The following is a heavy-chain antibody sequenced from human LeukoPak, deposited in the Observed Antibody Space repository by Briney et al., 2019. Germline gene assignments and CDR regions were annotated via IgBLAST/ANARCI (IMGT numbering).Heavy chain of an antibody. Sequence: ASVKVSCKASGYTFTNYPMIWVRQAPGLGPEWMASINTKTGTPTYAQGFTGRFVFSLDISVNTAYLQISSLQAEDSAVYYCARGGYSRGQGSPFDYWGQGTLVTLSS. D-gene: IGHD6-19*01. CDR1: GYTFTNYP. J-gene: IGHJ4*02. CDR2: INTKTGTP. CDR3: ARGGYSRGQGSPFDY. V-gene: IGHV7-4-1*02.